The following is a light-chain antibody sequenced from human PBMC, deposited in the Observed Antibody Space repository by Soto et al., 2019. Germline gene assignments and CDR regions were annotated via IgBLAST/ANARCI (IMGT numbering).Light chain of an antibody. J-gene: IGKJ1*01. Sequence: EIVLTRSPATLSLSPGERATLSCWASQSVSNYFVWYQQKPGQAPRLLIYDASKRATGIPARFSGSGSGTDFTLTISSLEPEDFAVYYCQQRSIWPWTFGQGTKVDIK. CDR3: QQRSIWPWT. CDR2: DAS. CDR1: QSVSNY. V-gene: IGKV3-11*01.